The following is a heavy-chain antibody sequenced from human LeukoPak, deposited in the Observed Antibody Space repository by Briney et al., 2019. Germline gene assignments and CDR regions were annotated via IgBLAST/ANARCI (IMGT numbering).Heavy chain of an antibody. J-gene: IGHJ4*02. CDR1: GGSFSGYY. CDR2: INHSGST. V-gene: IGHV4-34*01. CDR3: TAGRSDYFGF. Sequence: SETLSLTCAVYGGSFSGYYWSWMRQPPGKGLEWIGEINHSGSTNYNPSLKSRVTISVDTSKNQFSLKLSSVTAADTAVYYCTAGRSDYFGFWGQGTLVTVSS. D-gene: IGHD6-25*01.